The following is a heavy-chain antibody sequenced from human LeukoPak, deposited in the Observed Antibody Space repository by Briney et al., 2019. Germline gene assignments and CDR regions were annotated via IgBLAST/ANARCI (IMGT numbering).Heavy chain of an antibody. V-gene: IGHV3-33*01. CDR3: ARDLLKTGGYDFWSGYYRDYYYYMDV. CDR1: GFTFSSYG. J-gene: IGHJ6*03. Sequence: GRSLRLSCAASGFTFSSYGMHWVRQAPGKGLEWVAVIWYDGSNKYYADSVKGRFTISRDNSKNTLYLQMNSLRAEDTAVYYCARDLLKTGGYDFWSGYYRDYYYYMDVWGKGTTVTVSS. D-gene: IGHD3-3*01. CDR2: IWYDGSNK.